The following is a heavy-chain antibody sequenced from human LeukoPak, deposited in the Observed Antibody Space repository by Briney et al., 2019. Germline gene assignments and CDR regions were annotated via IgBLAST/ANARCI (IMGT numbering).Heavy chain of an antibody. D-gene: IGHD3-22*01. J-gene: IGHJ4*02. CDR1: GGSISSGSYY. V-gene: IGHV4-61*02. CDR3: ASRASYYYDSSGFLY. Sequence: SQTLSLTCTVSGGSISSGSYYWSWIRQPAGKGLEWIGRIYTSGSTNYNPSLKSRVTISVDTSKNQFSLKLNSMTAADTAVYYCASRASYYYDSSGFLYWGQGTLVTVSS. CDR2: IYTSGST.